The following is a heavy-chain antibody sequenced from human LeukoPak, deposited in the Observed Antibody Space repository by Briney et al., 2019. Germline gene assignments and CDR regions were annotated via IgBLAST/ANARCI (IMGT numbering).Heavy chain of an antibody. CDR2: IYYSGST. V-gene: IGHV4-39*01. D-gene: IGHD3-10*01. CDR3: ARHRRYYGSVHYFDY. Sequence: PSETLSLTCTVSGDSISSSSYNWGSIRQPPGKGLEWIGSIYYSGSTYYNPSLKSRVTISVDTSKNQFSLKLSSVTAADMAVYYCARHRRYYGSVHYFDYWGQGTLVTVSS. J-gene: IGHJ4*02. CDR1: GDSISSSSYN.